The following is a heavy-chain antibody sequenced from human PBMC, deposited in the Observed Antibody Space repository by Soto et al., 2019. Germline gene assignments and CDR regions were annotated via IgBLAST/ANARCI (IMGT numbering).Heavy chain of an antibody. J-gene: IGHJ4*02. CDR1: GFTFSSYA. CDR3: AKGRVSDC. V-gene: IGHV3-23*01. Sequence: EVQLLESGGGLVQPGGSLRLSCAASGFTFSSYAMSWVRQAPGKGLEWVSAISSSGSSTYYADSMKGRFTISRDNSKNTMYLQMNSLRAEDTAVYYCAKGRVSDCWGQGTLVTVSS. CDR2: ISSSGSST.